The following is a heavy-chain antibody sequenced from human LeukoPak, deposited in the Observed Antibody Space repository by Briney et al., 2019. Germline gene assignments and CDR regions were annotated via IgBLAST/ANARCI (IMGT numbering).Heavy chain of an antibody. CDR2: ISSRGTYI. CDR1: GFTFSSYT. V-gene: IGHV3-21*01. D-gene: IGHD4-17*01. CDR3: AKTRGDYGGDY. J-gene: IGHJ4*02. Sequence: PGGSLRLSCAASGFTFSSYTMIWVRQAPGKGLEWVSSISSRGTYIYYADSLKSRFTISRNNAENSLYLQMNSLRAEDTAVYYCAKTRGDYGGDYWAQGTLVTVSS.